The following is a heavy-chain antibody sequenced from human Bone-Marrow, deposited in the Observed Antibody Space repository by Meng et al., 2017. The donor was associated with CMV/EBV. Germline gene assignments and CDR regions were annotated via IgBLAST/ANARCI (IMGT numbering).Heavy chain of an antibody. CDR1: GYTFTDFY. V-gene: IGHV1-2*02. D-gene: IGHD5-12*01. J-gene: IGHJ4*02. CDR2: LNPGNGST. CDR3: ARDTVANFDY. Sequence: SCKASGYTFTDFYMHWVRQAPGKGLEWMGWLNPGNGSTSYAQKFQGRVIMNRDASLSTAYMELSSLRSDDTAVYYCARDTVANFDYWGQGSLVTVSS.